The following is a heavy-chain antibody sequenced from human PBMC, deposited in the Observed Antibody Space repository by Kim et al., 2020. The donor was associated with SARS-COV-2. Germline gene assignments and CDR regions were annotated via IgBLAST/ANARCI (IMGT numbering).Heavy chain of an antibody. Sequence: SETLSLTCTVSGGSISSGDYYWSWIRQPPGKGLEWIGYIYYSGSTYYNPSLKSRVTISVDTSKNQFSLKLSSVTAADTAVYYCARGGDRISMVLGGIAYFDYWGQGTLVTVSS. J-gene: IGHJ4*02. V-gene: IGHV4-30-4*01. D-gene: IGHD3-10*01. CDR3: ARGGDRISMVLGGIAYFDY. CDR2: IYYSGST. CDR1: GGSISSGDYY.